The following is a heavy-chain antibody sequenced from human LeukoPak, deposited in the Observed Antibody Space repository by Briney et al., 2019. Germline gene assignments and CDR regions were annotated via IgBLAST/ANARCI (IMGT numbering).Heavy chain of an antibody. CDR3: ARLSRGAAAGFDC. V-gene: IGHV4-59*01. J-gene: IGHJ4*02. CDR2: IYYSGST. Sequence: SETLSLTCTVSDGSISSYYWSWIRQPPGKGLEWIGYIYYSGSTNFNPSLKSRVSISVDTSKNQCSLNLTSVTAADTAFYYCARLSRGAAAGFDCWGSGTLVTVSS. D-gene: IGHD6-13*01. CDR1: DGSISSYY.